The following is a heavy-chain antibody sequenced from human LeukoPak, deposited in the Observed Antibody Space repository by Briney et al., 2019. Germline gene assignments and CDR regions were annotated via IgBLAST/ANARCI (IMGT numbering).Heavy chain of an antibody. CDR3: ARDRGGSSSRFRFDY. CDR1: GFTFSSYE. Sequence: GGSLRLSCAASGFTFSSYEMNWVRQAPGKGLEWVSYISSSGSTIYYADSVKGRFTISRDNAKNSMYLQMNSLRAEDTAVYYCARDRGGSSSRFRFDYWGQGTLVTVSS. V-gene: IGHV3-48*03. D-gene: IGHD6-13*01. CDR2: ISSSGSTI. J-gene: IGHJ4*02.